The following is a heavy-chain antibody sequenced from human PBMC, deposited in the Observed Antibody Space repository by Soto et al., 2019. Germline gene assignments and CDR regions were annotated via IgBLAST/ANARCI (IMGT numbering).Heavy chain of an antibody. Sequence: PSETLSLTCTVSGDSISSGDYYWSWIRQPPGKGLEWIGCIYYSGNTYYNPSLKRRFSISVDTSKNQFSLKLSSVTAADTAVYYCALRLGDPGRLYFDYWGQGTLVTVSS. CDR1: GDSISSGDYY. V-gene: IGHV4-30-4*01. CDR3: ALRLGDPGRLYFDY. J-gene: IGHJ4*02. D-gene: IGHD3-16*01. CDR2: IYYSGNT.